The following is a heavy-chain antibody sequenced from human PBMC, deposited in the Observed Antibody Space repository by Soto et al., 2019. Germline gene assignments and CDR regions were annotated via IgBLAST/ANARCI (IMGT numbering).Heavy chain of an antibody. V-gene: IGHV4-4*07. CDR3: AREDVSLAAFDY. Sequence: PSETLSLTCTVSGGSISPYFCTWIRQPAGQGLEWIGRIYSSGDTNYNPSLKSRVTMSIDTSKNQFSLRLHSVTAADTAVYYCAREDVSLAAFDYWGQGTLVTVS. CDR1: GGSISPYF. D-gene: IGHD2-15*01. CDR2: IYSSGDT. J-gene: IGHJ4*02.